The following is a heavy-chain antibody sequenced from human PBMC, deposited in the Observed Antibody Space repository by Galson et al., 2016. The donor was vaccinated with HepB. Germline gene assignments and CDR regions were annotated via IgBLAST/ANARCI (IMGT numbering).Heavy chain of an antibody. J-gene: IGHJ4*02. CDR3: AKGFPGWFGELLSDFDY. CDR2: VSGNGDTI. CDR1: GFTFSGYN. V-gene: IGHV3-23*01. Sequence: SLRLSCAASGFTFSGYNMNWVRQTPEKGLEWVSVVSGNGDTIYYLDSVKGSFTISRDNSKNTLYLEMNNLRVENTAVFYCAKGFPGWFGELLSDFDYWGQGTLVTVSS. D-gene: IGHD3-10*01.